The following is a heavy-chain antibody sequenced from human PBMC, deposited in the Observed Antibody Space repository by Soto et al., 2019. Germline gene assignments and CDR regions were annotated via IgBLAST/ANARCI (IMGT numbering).Heavy chain of an antibody. J-gene: IGHJ5*02. CDR3: ARAWQALGSSSSWFDP. Sequence: PSETLSLTCAVYGGSFSGYYWSWIRQPPGKGLEWIGEINHSGSTNYNPSLKSRVTISVDTSKNQFSLKLSSVTAADTAVYYCARAWQALGSSSSWFDPWGQGTLVT. CDR2: INHSGST. V-gene: IGHV4-34*01. CDR1: GGSFSGYY. D-gene: IGHD6-6*01.